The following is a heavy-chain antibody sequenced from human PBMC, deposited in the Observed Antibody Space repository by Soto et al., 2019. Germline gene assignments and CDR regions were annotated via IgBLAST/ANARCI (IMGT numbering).Heavy chain of an antibody. D-gene: IGHD1-26*01. CDR2: IYHSGST. J-gene: IGHJ3*02. CDR3: ARDLVAASGTAFDI. V-gene: IGHV4-4*02. Sequence: QVQLQESGPGLVKPSGTLSLTCAVPGGSISSSYWWSWVRQPPGKGLEWIGEIYHSGSTNYNPSLKSRVTISVDKSKNQFSLRLSSVTAADTAVYYCARDLVAASGTAFDIWGQGTMVTVSS. CDR1: GGSISSSYW.